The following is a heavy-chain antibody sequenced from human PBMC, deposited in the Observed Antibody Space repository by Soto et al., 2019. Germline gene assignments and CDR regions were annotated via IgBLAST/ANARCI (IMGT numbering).Heavy chain of an antibody. J-gene: IGHJ5*02. CDR1: GFTFGKYA. D-gene: IGHD3-3*01. Sequence: SLLLSCAASGFTFGKYAMNLVRQASGKRLEWVSYISSSRTTIYYPHSVKGRLHISRDNANHPLSLQTNSLRDKDPAVYYCERVRIFGVLGWFDPRGQGTL. CDR3: ERVRIFGVLGWFDP. CDR2: ISSSRTTI. V-gene: IGHV3-48*03.